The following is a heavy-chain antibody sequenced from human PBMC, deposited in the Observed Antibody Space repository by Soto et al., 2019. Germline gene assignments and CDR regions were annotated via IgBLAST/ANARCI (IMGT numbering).Heavy chain of an antibody. V-gene: IGHV4-31*03. CDR1: GGSISSGGYY. CDR3: ASGRYCSGGSCYNDY. Sequence: SETLSLTCTVSGGSISSGGYYWSWIRQHPGKGLEWIGYIYYSGSTYYNPSLKSRVTISVDTSKNQFSLKLSSVTAADTAVYYCASGRYCSGGSCYNDYWGQGTLVTVSS. CDR2: IYYSGST. D-gene: IGHD2-15*01. J-gene: IGHJ4*02.